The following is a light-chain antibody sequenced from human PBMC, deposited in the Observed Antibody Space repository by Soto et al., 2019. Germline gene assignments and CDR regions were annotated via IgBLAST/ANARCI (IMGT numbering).Light chain of an antibody. Sequence: IGVSQSPGTLSLSPGERATLSCRASQNVDSNYLAWYQQKPGQAPRLLIYDASSRATGIPDRFSGSGPGTDFTLTISRLEPEDFAVYYCQQYGSSPFTFGPGTKVDIK. CDR2: DAS. V-gene: IGKV3-20*01. CDR1: QNVDSNY. CDR3: QQYGSSPFT. J-gene: IGKJ3*01.